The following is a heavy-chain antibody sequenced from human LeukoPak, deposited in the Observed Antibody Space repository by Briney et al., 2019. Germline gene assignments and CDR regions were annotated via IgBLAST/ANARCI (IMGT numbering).Heavy chain of an antibody. V-gene: IGHV3-30*03. D-gene: IGHD2-15*01. CDR3: ARDPVVAATPTSGMDV. CDR2: ISYDGSNK. Sequence: GRSLRLSCAASGFTFSSYGMHWVRQAPGKGLEWVAVISYDGSNKYYADSVKGRFTISRDNSKNTLYLQMNSLRAEDTAVYYCARDPVVAATPTSGMDVWGQGTTVTVSS. J-gene: IGHJ6*02. CDR1: GFTFSSYG.